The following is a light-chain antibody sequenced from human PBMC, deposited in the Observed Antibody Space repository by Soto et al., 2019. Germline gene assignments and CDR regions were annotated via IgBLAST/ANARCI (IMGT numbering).Light chain of an antibody. CDR3: SSFVGGDSFDVI. CDR2: DVI. J-gene: IGLJ2*01. CDR1: GSDIGAYNY. V-gene: IGLV2-8*01. Sequence: QSALTQPPSASGSPGQSVTISCTGTGSDIGAYNYVSWYQQYPGKAPKVMIYDVIKRPSGVPDRFSGSKSGNTASLTVSGLRADDEAAYYCSSFVGGDSFDVIFGGGTKLTVL.